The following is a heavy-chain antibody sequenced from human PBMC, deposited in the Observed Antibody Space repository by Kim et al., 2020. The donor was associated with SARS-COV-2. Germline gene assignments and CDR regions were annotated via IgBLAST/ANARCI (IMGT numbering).Heavy chain of an antibody. V-gene: IGHV3-30*04. CDR1: GFTFSSYA. D-gene: IGHD2-15*01. J-gene: IGHJ4*02. CDR2: ISYDGSNK. Sequence: GGSLRLSCAASGFTFSSYAMHWVRQAPGKGLEWVAVISYDGSNKYYADSVKGRFTISRDNSKNTLYLQMNSLRAEDTAVYYCAREGSEDIVVVVAASPPWYFDYWGQGTLVTVSS. CDR3: AREGSEDIVVVVAASPPWYFDY.